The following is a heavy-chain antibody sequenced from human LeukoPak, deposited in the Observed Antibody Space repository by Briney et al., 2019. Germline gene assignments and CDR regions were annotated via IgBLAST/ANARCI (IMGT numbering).Heavy chain of an antibody. Sequence: GGSLRLSCAASGFTFSSYAMSWVRQAPGKGLEWVSAISGSGSTYYADSVKGRFTVSRDNSKNTLYLQMNSLRAEDTAVYYCAKVRLQLYYFDYWGQGTLVTVSS. CDR3: AKVRLQLYYFDY. V-gene: IGHV3-23*01. CDR1: GFTFSSYA. CDR2: ISGSGST. J-gene: IGHJ4*02. D-gene: IGHD5-24*01.